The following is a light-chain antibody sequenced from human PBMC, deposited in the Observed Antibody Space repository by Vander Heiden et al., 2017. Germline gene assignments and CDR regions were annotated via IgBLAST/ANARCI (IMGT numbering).Light chain of an antibody. Sequence: DIVMTQSPDCLSVSLGERATINCKSSQSVLYSSNNRNYLAWYQQKPGQPPKLLIYWASTRESGVPDRFSGSGSGTEFTLTISSLPAEDVAVYYCQQADSTPMTFGQGTKVEIK. J-gene: IGKJ1*01. CDR3: QQADSTPMT. CDR1: QSVLYSSNNRNY. V-gene: IGKV4-1*01. CDR2: WAS.